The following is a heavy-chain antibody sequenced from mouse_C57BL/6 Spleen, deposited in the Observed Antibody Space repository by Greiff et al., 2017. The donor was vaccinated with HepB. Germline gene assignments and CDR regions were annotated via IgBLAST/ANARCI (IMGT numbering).Heavy chain of an antibody. D-gene: IGHD1-1*01. CDR3: ARWNKDYGSSYAMDY. V-gene: IGHV1-59*01. Sequence: QVQLQQPGAELVRPGTSVKLSCKASGYTFTSYWMHWVKQRPGQGLEWIGVIDPSDSYTNYNQKFKGKATLTVDTSSSTAYMQLSSLTSEDSAVYFCARWNKDYGSSYAMDYWGQGTSVTVSS. J-gene: IGHJ4*01. CDR1: GYTFTSYW. CDR2: IDPSDSYT.